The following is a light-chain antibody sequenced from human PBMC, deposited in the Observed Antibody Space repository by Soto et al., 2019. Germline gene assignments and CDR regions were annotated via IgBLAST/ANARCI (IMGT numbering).Light chain of an antibody. V-gene: IGKV1-27*01. Sequence: DIQMTQSPSSLSASVGDRVTVTCRASQGISSYLAWYQQKPGKVPKLLIFAASTLQPGVSSRFSGSGSGTDFTLTIRSLQPEDVATYYCQKYDSASSPTFGGGTKVEIK. J-gene: IGKJ4*01. CDR3: QKYDSASSPT. CDR1: QGISSY. CDR2: AAS.